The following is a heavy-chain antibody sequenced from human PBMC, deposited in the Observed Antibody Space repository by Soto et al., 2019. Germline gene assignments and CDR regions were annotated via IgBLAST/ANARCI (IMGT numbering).Heavy chain of an antibody. CDR1: GGSINRGGYY. CDR2: IYYNGNP. D-gene: IGHD2-2*01. Sequence: QVQLQESGPGLVKPSQTLSLTCSVSGGSINRGGYYWSWIRQHPGKGLEWIGYIYYNGNPYYNPSLKSRVNISIDTSRNQFSLKLTSVTAADTAVYYCAREAPAASDAFDVWGQETMVTVSS. J-gene: IGHJ3*01. V-gene: IGHV4-31*03. CDR3: AREAPAASDAFDV.